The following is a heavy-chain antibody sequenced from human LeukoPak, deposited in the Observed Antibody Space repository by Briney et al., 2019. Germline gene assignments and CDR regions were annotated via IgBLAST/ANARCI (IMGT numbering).Heavy chain of an antibody. Sequence: GASVTVSCKASGYILTNYGITWVRQAPGQGLEWMGIINPSGGSTSYAQKFQGRVTMTRDMSTSTVYMELSSLRSEDTAVYYCARSASSSWYSNWFDPWGQGTLVTVSS. V-gene: IGHV1-46*01. J-gene: IGHJ5*02. CDR2: INPSGGST. CDR3: ARSASSSWYSNWFDP. D-gene: IGHD6-13*01. CDR1: GYILTNYG.